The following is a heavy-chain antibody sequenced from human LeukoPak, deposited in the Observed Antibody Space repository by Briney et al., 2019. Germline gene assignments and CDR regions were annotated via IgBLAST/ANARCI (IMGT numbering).Heavy chain of an antibody. D-gene: IGHD6-19*01. J-gene: IGHJ4*02. CDR2: INWNGGNT. V-gene: IGHV3-20*04. CDR1: GFTFDDYG. CDR3: GRDLSGWYGPDY. Sequence: PGGSLRLSCAASGFTFDDYGMSWVRQAPGKGLEWVSGINWNGGNTGYADSVKGRFTISRYNAKNSLYLQMDSLRAEDTALYYCGRDLSGWYGPDYWGQGTLVTVSS.